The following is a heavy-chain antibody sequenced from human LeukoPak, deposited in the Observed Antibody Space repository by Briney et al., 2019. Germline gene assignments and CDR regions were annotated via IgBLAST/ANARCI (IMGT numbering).Heavy chain of an antibody. CDR2: IYTSGST. D-gene: IGHD4-17*01. V-gene: IGHV4-61*02. CDR1: GGSISSGSYY. J-gene: IGHJ3*02. CDR3: ARGRRTTVTTKSWPENAFDI. Sequence: SETLSLTCTVSGGSISSGSYYWSWIRQPAGKGLEWIGRIYTSGSTNYNPSLKSRVTISVDTSKNQFSLKLSSVTAADTAVYYCARGRRTTVTTKSWPENAFDIWGQGTMVTVSS.